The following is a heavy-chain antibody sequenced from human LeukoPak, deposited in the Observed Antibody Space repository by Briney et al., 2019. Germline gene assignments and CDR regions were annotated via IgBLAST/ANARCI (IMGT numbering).Heavy chain of an antibody. D-gene: IGHD4-17*01. CDR1: GFSFTNYW. CDR3: ARIMTTVTK. CDR2: IGPSDSYT. V-gene: IGHV5-10-1*01. Sequence: GESLRISCKGSGFSFTNYWISWVRQMPGKGLEWMGRIGPSDSYTQYSPSFQGHVTISADMSIGTVYLQWSSLKASDTAIYYCARIMTTVTKWGQGTLVTVSS. J-gene: IGHJ4*02.